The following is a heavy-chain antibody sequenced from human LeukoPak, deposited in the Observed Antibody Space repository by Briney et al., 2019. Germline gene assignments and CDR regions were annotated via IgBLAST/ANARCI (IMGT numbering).Heavy chain of an antibody. Sequence: ASVKVPCKASGYSFTSHYMHWVRQAPGQGLEWLGLINPSGSSTLYAQKFQGRVTMTRDMSTSTAYMELSSLRSEDTAVYYCASRDFSSWYKSRNYYMDVWGKGTTVTVSS. CDR1: GYSFTSHY. CDR2: INPSGSST. J-gene: IGHJ6*03. D-gene: IGHD6-13*01. V-gene: IGHV1-46*01. CDR3: ASRDFSSWYKSRNYYMDV.